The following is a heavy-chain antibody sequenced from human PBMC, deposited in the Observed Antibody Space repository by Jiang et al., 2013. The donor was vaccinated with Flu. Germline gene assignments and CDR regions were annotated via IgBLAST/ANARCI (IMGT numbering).Heavy chain of an antibody. D-gene: IGHD2-2*01. CDR3: AAHYCSRTNCYEVY. J-gene: IGHJ4*02. CDR2: INPATGYT. Sequence: GAEVKKPGASVKVSCSTSGFTFTDYAMHWVRQAPGQRLECMGWINPATGYTKYSQKFQGRVTITRDTVASTAYMELSSLRSEDTAVYYCAAHYCSRTNCYEVYWGQGTLVTVSS. CDR1: GFTFTDYA. V-gene: IGHV1-3*01.